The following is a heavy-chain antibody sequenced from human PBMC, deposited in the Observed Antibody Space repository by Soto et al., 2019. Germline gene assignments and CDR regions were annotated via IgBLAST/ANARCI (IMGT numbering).Heavy chain of an antibody. Sequence: EVQLVESGGGVVEPGGSLRLSCAASGFTFSNYWMHWVRQAPGKGLVWVARIDTDGNSINYADFVEGRLRISRDNAKNTLYLQMNSLRAEDTAVYYCARNSPGVYALWVDVWGQGTTVTVS. D-gene: IGHD2-8*01. J-gene: IGHJ6*02. CDR3: ARNSPGVYALWVDV. CDR1: GFTFSNYW. CDR2: IDTDGNSI. V-gene: IGHV3-74*01.